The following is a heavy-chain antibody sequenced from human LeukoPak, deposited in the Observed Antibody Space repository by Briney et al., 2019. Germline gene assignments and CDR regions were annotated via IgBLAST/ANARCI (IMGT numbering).Heavy chain of an antibody. V-gene: IGHV1-58*01. Sequence: TSVKVSCKASGFTFTSSAVQWVRQARGQRLEWIGWIVVGSGNTNYAQKFQERVTITRDMSTSTAYMELSSLRSEDTAVCYCAAGAAAAFSDYWGQGTLVTVSS. CDR1: GFTFTSSA. D-gene: IGHD6-13*01. CDR2: IVVGSGNT. CDR3: AAGAAAAFSDY. J-gene: IGHJ4*02.